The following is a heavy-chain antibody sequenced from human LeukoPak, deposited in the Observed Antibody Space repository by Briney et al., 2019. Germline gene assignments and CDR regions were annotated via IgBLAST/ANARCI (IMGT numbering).Heavy chain of an antibody. D-gene: IGHD6-19*01. V-gene: IGHV4-30-4*01. J-gene: IGHJ4*02. CDR1: GGSISSGDYY. CDR3: ARAVSGRFDY. Sequence: SETLSLTCTVSGGSISSGDYYWSWIRQPPGKGLEWIGYIYYNGGTYYNPSLNSRVTISVDTSKNQFSLRLSSVTAADTAIYYCARAVSGRFDYWGQGTLVTVSS. CDR2: IYYNGGT.